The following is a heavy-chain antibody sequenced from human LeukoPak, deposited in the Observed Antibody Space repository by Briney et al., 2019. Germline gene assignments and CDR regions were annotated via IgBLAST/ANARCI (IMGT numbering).Heavy chain of an antibody. J-gene: IGHJ4*02. CDR3: ARGVYYFDS. V-gene: IGHV3-7*04. CDR1: GFTFSTYW. D-gene: IGHD5/OR15-5a*01. CDR2: MKEDGSEI. Sequence: PGGSLRLSCVASGFTFSTYWMTWVRQAPGKGLEWVAYMKEDGSEIYYLASVKGRFTISRDNAKKSLYLQMSSLIAEYTAVYYCARGVYYFDSWGQGTLVTVSS.